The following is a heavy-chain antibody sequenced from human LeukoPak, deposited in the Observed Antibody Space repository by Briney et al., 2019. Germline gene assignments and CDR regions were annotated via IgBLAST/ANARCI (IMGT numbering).Heavy chain of an antibody. CDR2: IYYSGST. J-gene: IGHJ4*02. D-gene: IGHD2-21*01. CDR3: ARGDVALDY. V-gene: IGHV4-59*01. CDR1: GGSISSYY. Sequence: NASQTLSLTCTVSGGSISSYYWSWIRQPPGKGLEWIGYIYYSGSTNYNPSLKSRVTISVDTSKNQFSLKLSSVTAADTAVYYCARGDVALDYWGQGTLVTVSS.